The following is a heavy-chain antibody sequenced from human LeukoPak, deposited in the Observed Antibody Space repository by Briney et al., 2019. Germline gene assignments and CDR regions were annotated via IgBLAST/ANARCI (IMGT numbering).Heavy chain of an antibody. CDR3: ATASSGSYYSPFDY. Sequence: ASVKVSCKASGYTFTSYGISWVRQAPGQGLEWMGWISAYNGNTNYAQKLQGRVTMTTDTSTSTAYMELRSLRSDDTAVYYCATASSGSYYSPFDYWGQGTLVTVSS. J-gene: IGHJ4*02. CDR2: ISAYNGNT. D-gene: IGHD1-26*01. CDR1: GYTFTSYG. V-gene: IGHV1-18*01.